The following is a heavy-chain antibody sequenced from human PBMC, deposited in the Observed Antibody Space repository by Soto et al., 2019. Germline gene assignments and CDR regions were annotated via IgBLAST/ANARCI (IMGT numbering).Heavy chain of an antibody. J-gene: IGHJ4*02. CDR2: ISGSGDST. CDR3: AKGIYGYGYNSFDY. Sequence: GGSLRLSCAASGFTFSSYAMSWVRQAPGKGLEWVSAISGSGDSTYDADSVKGRFTISRDNSKNTLYLQMNSLRAEDTAVYYWAKGIYGYGYNSFDYWSQGTLVTVSS. V-gene: IGHV3-23*01. D-gene: IGHD5-18*01. CDR1: GFTFSSYA.